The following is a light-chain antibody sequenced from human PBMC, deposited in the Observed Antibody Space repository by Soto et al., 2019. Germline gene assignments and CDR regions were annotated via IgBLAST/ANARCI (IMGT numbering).Light chain of an antibody. CDR1: SSDVGGYNY. CDR3: SSYTSRSLYV. J-gene: IGLJ1*01. CDR2: DVS. V-gene: IGLV2-14*01. Sequence: QSALTQPASVSGSPGQSITISCTGASSDVGGYNYVSWYQQYPGKAPKLMIHDVSHRPSGVSNRFSGSKSGNTASLTISGLQAEDEAYYYCSSYTSRSLYVFGTGTTVTV.